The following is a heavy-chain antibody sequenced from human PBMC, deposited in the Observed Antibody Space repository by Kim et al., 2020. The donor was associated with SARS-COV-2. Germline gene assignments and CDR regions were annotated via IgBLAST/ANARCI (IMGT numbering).Heavy chain of an antibody. CDR1: GFTFSSYS. CDR3: SRGPRGYSYGPGDY. J-gene: IGHJ4*02. V-gene: IGHV3-21*01. CDR2: ISSSSSYI. Sequence: GGSLRLSCAASGFTFSSYSMNWARQAPGKGLEWVSSISSSSSYIYYADSVKGRLTISRDNAKNSLYLQMNSLRAEDTAVYYFSRGPRGYSYGPGDYWGQGTLVTVSS. D-gene: IGHD5-18*01.